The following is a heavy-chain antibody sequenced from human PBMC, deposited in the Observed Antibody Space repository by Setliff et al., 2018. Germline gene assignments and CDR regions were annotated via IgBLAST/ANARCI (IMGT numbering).Heavy chain of an antibody. J-gene: IGHJ6*03. D-gene: IGHD3-10*02. CDR3: GRGSNMSPNYIDV. CDR2: INNDGSSG. V-gene: IGHV3-74*01. Sequence: LRLSCAASGFTFSSYWMHWVSQVPGKGLVWVSRINNDGSSGDYADSVKGRFTISRDNAKNTVYLQVNSLRDEDTAVYYCGRGSNMSPNYIDVWGKGTTVTVSS. CDR1: GFTFSSYW.